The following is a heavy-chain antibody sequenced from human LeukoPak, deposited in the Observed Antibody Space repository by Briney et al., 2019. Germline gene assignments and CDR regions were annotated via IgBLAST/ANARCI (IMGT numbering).Heavy chain of an antibody. D-gene: IGHD3-22*01. CDR2: ISYDGSNK. V-gene: IGHV3-30-3*01. CDR1: GFTFSSYA. J-gene: IGHJ4*02. CDR3: ASDYYDSSGYSEPYDY. Sequence: GRSLRLSCGASGFTFSSYAMHWVRQAPGKGLEWVAVISYDGSNKYYADSVKGRFTISRDNSKNTLYLQMNSLRAEDTAVYYCASDYYDSSGYSEPYDYWGQGTLVTVSS.